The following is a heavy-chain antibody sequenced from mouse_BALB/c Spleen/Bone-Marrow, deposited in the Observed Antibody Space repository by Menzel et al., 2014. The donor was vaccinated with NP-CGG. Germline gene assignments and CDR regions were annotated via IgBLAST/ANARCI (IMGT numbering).Heavy chain of an antibody. CDR2: INHSNGYT. CDR3: TREGAY. CDR1: GYTFTSYY. Sequence: AQLQQSGADLVKPGASVKLSCKASGYTFTSYYMYWVKQRPGQGLEWIGEINHSNGYTNFNEKFKSKATLTVDKSSSTAYMQLSSLTSEDSAVYYCTREGAYWDEGTLVTVST. J-gene: IGHJ3*01. V-gene: IGHV1S16*01.